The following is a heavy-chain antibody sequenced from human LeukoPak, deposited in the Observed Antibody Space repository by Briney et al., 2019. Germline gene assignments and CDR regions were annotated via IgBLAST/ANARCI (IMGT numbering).Heavy chain of an antibody. CDR3: ARVKRVATITTYDY. D-gene: IGHD5-12*01. V-gene: IGHV3-21*01. CDR2: ISSSSSYI. Sequence: GGSPRLSCAASGYTFSSYSMNWVRQAPGKGLEWVSSISSSSSYIYYADSVKGRFTISRDNAKNSLYLQMNSLRAEDTAVYYCARVKRVATITTYDYWGQGTLVTVSS. CDR1: GYTFSSYS. J-gene: IGHJ4*02.